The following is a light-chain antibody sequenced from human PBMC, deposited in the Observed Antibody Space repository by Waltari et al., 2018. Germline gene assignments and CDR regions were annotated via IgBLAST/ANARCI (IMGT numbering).Light chain of an antibody. J-gene: IGLJ2*01. CDR1: SGINVATYK. CDR3: MILHNNALV. V-gene: IGLV5-45*01. Sequence: QAVLTQPASLSASPGASASLPCTLRSGINVATYKIYWYQQRPGSPPQFLLKYRSDSTTQQGSGVPSRFSGSRDTSANAGILLISGVQSEDEADYYCMILHNNALVFGGGTKLTVL. CDR2: YRSDSTT.